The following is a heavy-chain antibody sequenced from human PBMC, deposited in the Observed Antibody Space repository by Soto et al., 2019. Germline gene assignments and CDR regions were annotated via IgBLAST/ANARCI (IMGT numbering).Heavy chain of an antibody. J-gene: IGHJ4*02. V-gene: IGHV3-30-3*01. CDR3: ARDPAPYDSSGYYYDY. D-gene: IGHD3-22*01. Sequence: GGSLRLSCAASGFTFSSYAMHWVRQAPGKGLEWVAVISYDGSNKYYADSVKGRFTISRDNSKNTLYLQMNSLRAEDTAVYYCARDPAPYDSSGYYYDYWGQGTLVPSPQ. CDR1: GFTFSSYA. CDR2: ISYDGSNK.